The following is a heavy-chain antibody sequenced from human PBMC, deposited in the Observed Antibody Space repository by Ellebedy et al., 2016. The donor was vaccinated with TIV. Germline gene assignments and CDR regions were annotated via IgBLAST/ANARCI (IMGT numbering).Heavy chain of an antibody. V-gene: IGHV1-24*01. D-gene: IGHD3-22*01. Sequence: ASVKVSCKVSGYTLTELSMHWVRQAPGKGLEWMGGFDPEDGETIYAQKFQGRVTMTEDTSTDTAYMELSSLRSEDTAVYYCASPGTPYDSSGYLGYWGQGTLVTVSS. CDR2: FDPEDGET. CDR1: GYTLTELS. CDR3: ASPGTPYDSSGYLGY. J-gene: IGHJ4*02.